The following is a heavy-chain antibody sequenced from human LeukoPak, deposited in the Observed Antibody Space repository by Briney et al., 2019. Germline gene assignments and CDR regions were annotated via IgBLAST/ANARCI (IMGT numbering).Heavy chain of an antibody. D-gene: IGHD2-2*01. J-gene: IGHJ4*02. V-gene: IGHV4-59*01. Sequence: NTSETLSLTCTVSGGSISSYYWSWIRQPPGKGLEWIGYISYSGTTNYHPSLKSRVTISVDTSKNQFSLKLSSVTAADTAVYYCARGGTSDYWGQGTLVTVSS. CDR3: ARGGTSDY. CDR2: ISYSGTT. CDR1: GGSISSYY.